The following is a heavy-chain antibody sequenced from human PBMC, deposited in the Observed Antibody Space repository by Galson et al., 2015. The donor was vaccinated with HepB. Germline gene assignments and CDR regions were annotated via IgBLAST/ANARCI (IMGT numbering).Heavy chain of an antibody. CDR3: ARWNDYGDYTHFDY. CDR2: IYYSGST. J-gene: IGHJ4*02. CDR1: GGSISSYY. D-gene: IGHD4-17*01. V-gene: IGHV4-59*01. Sequence: ETLSLTCTVSGGSISSYYWSWIRQPPGKGLEWIGYIYYSGSTNYNPSLKSRVTISVDTSKNQFSLKLSSVTAADTAVYYCARWNDYGDYTHFDYWGQGTLVTVS.